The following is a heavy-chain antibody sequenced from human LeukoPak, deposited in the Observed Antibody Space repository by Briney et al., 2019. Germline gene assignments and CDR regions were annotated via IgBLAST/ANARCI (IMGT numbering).Heavy chain of an antibody. CDR2: ISSSGGST. CDR3: AKCLGATTQYYFDY. Sequence: GGSLRLSCAASGFTFSSYAMSWVRQAPGKGLEWVSAISSSGGSTYYADSVKGRFTISRDNSKNTLYLQMNSLRAEDSAVYYCAKCLGATTQYYFDYWGQGTLVTVSS. CDR1: GFTFSSYA. D-gene: IGHD1-26*01. J-gene: IGHJ4*02. V-gene: IGHV3-23*01.